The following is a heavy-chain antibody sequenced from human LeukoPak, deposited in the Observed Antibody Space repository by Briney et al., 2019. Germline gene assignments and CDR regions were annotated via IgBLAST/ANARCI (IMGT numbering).Heavy chain of an antibody. D-gene: IGHD6-13*01. Sequence: SSETLSLTCTVSGGSISSGGYYWSWIRQHPGKGLEWIGYIYYSGSTYYNPSLKSRVTISVDTSKNQFSLKLSSVTAADTAVYYCARRHSSSWNQGGYFDYWGQGTLVTVSS. J-gene: IGHJ4*02. CDR2: IYYSGST. CDR1: GGSISSGGYY. CDR3: ARRHSSSWNQGGYFDY. V-gene: IGHV4-30-4*08.